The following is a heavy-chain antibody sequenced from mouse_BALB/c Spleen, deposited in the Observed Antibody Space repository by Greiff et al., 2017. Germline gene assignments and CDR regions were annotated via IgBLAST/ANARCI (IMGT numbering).Heavy chain of an antibody. D-gene: IGHD2-14*01. CDR1: GFTFSSYT. J-gene: IGHJ2*01. CDR3: ARQGDRYDAFDY. V-gene: IGHV5-12-2*01. Sequence: EVMLVESGGGLVQPGGSLKLSCAASGFTFSSYTMSWVRQTPEKRLEWVAYISNGGGSTYYPDTVKGRFTISRDNAKNTLYLQMSSLKSEDTAMYYCARQGDRYDAFDYWGQGTTLTVSS. CDR2: ISNGGGST.